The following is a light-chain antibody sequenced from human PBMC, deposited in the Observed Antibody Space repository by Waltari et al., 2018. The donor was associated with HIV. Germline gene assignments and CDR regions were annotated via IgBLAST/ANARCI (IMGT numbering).Light chain of an antibody. J-gene: IGLJ1*01. Sequence: QSALTQPPSASGSPGQSVTISCTGTSSDVGGSNYVSWYQQHPGKAPKRMIYEVSKRPSGVPDRFSGSKSGNTASLTVSGLQAEDEADYYCSSYAGSKGVFGTGTKVTVL. CDR2: EVS. V-gene: IGLV2-8*01. CDR3: SSYAGSKGV. CDR1: SSDVGGSNY.